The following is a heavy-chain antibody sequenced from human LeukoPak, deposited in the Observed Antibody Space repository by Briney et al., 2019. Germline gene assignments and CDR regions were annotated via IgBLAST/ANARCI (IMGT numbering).Heavy chain of an antibody. CDR2: IQYDGNNK. D-gene: IGHD2-21*02. V-gene: IGHV3-30*02. Sequence: GGSLRLSCAASGFTFSSYGMHRVRKAPGKGLEWEAYIQYDGNNKCYADSVKGRFTISRDNFKSKLDLQMNSLREEDTAVYYCAKKRPGDGDRFDYWGQGTLVTVSS. J-gene: IGHJ4*02. CDR1: GFTFSSYG. CDR3: AKKRPGDGDRFDY.